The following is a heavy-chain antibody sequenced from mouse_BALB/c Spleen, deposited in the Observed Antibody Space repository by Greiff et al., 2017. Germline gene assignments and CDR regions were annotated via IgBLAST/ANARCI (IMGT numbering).Heavy chain of an antibody. Sequence: VKLQESGPELVRPGVSVKISCKGSGYTFTDYAMHWVKQSHAKSLEWIGVISTYSGNTNYNQKFKGKATMTVDKSSSTAYMELARLTSEDSAIYYCVPWDVEGYYFDYWGQGTTLTVSS. V-gene: IGHV1-67*01. CDR2: ISTYSGNT. D-gene: IGHD4-1*01. J-gene: IGHJ2*01. CDR3: VPWDVEGYYFDY. CDR1: GYTFTDYA.